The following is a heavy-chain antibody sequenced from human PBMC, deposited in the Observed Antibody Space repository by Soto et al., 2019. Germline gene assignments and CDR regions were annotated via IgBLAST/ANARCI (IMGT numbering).Heavy chain of an antibody. CDR3: ARWGYYDSSGEPPHFDY. D-gene: IGHD3-22*01. CDR1: GYTFTSYY. V-gene: IGHV1-46*01. J-gene: IGHJ4*02. Sequence: ASVKVSCKASGYTFTSYYMHWVRQAPGQGLEWMGIINPSGGSTSYAQKFQGRVTMTRDTYTSTVYMELSSLRSEDTAVYYCARWGYYDSSGEPPHFDYWGKGTLVTVSS. CDR2: INPSGGST.